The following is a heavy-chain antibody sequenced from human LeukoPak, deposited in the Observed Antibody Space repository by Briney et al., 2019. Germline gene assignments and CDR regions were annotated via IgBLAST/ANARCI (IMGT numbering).Heavy chain of an antibody. D-gene: IGHD6-13*01. CDR1: GFTFSSYD. J-gene: IGHJ4*02. CDR2: IRSDGGST. Sequence: SVGSLRLSCAASGFTFSSYDMSWVRQAPGKGLEWVSFIRSDGGSTLYADSVKGRFTISRDNSKNTLYAEMTSPRAKDTAVYYCATLASGYSSPFDYWGQGTLVTVSS. CDR3: ATLASGYSSPFDY. V-gene: IGHV3-23*01.